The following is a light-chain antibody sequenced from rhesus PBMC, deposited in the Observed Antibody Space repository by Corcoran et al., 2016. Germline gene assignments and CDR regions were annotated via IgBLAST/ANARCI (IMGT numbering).Light chain of an antibody. J-gene: IGLJ6*01. CDR2: DTS. Sequence: QAVVTQEPSLTVSPGGTVTLTCASSTGAVTSGHYPHCFKQKPGQPPETLIYDTSNKLSWTPARFSGSLHGGKAALTLSGVQPEDEAEYYCWLYYSGAHVFGSGSKLTVL. CDR1: TGAVTSGHY. CDR3: WLYYSGAHV. V-gene: IGLV7-80*01.